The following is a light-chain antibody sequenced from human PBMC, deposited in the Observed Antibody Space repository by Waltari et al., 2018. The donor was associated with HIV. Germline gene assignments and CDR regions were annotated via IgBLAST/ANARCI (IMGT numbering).Light chain of an antibody. CDR1: QSVSSSY. CDR2: GAS. V-gene: IGKV3-20*01. CDR3: QQYGSSRWT. J-gene: IGKJ1*01. Sequence: ELVLPQSPRTLSLSPADRAPLSCRASQSVSSSYLAWYQQKPGQAPRLLIYGASSRATGIPDRFSGSGSGTDFTLTISRLEPEDFAVYYCQQYGSSRWTFGQGTKVEIK.